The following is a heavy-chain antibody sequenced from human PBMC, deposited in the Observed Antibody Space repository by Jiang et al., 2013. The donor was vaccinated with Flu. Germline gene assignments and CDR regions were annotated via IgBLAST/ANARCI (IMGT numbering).Heavy chain of an antibody. CDR2: IYYSGTT. CDR1: GGSISSGDYY. CDR3: ARVQWGGGSTVDS. Sequence: GSGLVKPSQTLSLTCTVSGGSISSGDYYWSWIRQPPGEGLEWIAYIYYSGTTYYNPSLKSRVTISEDTSKHQFSLNLSSVTAADTAVYYCARVQWGGGSTVDSWGQGTLVTV. V-gene: IGHV4-30-4*01. D-gene: IGHD3-10*01. J-gene: IGHJ4*02.